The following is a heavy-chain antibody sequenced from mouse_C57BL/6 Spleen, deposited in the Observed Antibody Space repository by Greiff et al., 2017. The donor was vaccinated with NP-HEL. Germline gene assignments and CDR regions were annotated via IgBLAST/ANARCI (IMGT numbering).Heavy chain of an antibody. Sequence: VQLQQSGAELVKPGASVKMSCKASGYTFTSYWITWVKQRPGQGLEWIGDIYPGSGSTNYNEKFKSKATLTVDTSSSTAYMQLSSLTSEDSAVYYWARAAYYGYDVYWYFDVWGTGTTVTVSS. D-gene: IGHD2-9*01. J-gene: IGHJ1*03. CDR3: ARAAYYGYDVYWYFDV. CDR2: IYPGSGST. CDR1: GYTFTSYW. V-gene: IGHV1-55*01.